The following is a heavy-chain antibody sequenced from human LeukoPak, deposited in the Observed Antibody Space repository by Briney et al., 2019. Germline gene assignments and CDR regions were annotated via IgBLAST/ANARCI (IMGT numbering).Heavy chain of an antibody. CDR2: INPDNGGT. J-gene: IGHJ5*02. CDR1: GYTFTGYY. D-gene: IGHD3-10*01. Sequence: ASVKVSCKASGYTFTGYYMNWVRQAPGQGLEWMGWINPDNGGTNYAQKFQGRVIMTRDTSITTVYMELSGLRSDDTAIYYCARGDYYGSPKTVAAWGQGTLVTVSS. V-gene: IGHV1-2*02. CDR3: ARGDYYGSPKTVAA.